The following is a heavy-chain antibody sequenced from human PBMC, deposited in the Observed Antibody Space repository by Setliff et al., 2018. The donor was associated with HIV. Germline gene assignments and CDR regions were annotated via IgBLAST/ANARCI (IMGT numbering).Heavy chain of an antibody. V-gene: IGHV1-8*01. CDR3: ARDRLTAGKYCSDSRCDDAFDI. J-gene: IGHJ3*02. Sequence: ASVKVSCKASGYTFSSYDINWVRQATGQGLEWMGWMNPNSGNTGYAQKFLDRVTMTIDTATSRAYMELRSLKSDDTAVYYCARDRLTAGKYCSDSRCDDAFDIWGQGTMVTVS. CDR2: MNPNSGNT. CDR1: GYTFSSYD. D-gene: IGHD2-15*01.